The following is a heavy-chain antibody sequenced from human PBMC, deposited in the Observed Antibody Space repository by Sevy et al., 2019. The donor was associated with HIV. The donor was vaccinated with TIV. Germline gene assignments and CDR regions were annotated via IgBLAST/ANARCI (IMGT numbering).Heavy chain of an antibody. CDR3: AREGPRIAQFDS. V-gene: IGHV4-39*02. CDR1: GGSISSEDYY. D-gene: IGHD6-13*01. CDR2: IYYSGST. J-gene: IGHJ4*02. Sequence: SETLSLTCTVSGGSISSEDYYWGWIHQPPGKGLDWIGSIYYSGSTYYNPSLKSRVTISVDTSKNQFSLKLRSVTAADTAMYYCAREGPRIAQFDSWGQGTLVTVSS.